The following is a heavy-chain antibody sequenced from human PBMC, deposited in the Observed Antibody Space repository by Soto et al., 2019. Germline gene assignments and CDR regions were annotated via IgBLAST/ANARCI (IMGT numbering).Heavy chain of an antibody. V-gene: IGHV3-23*01. J-gene: IGHJ4*02. Sequence: GGSLRLSGAACGFTFRSYSISWVRQTPWKGLLWLSTISGSGFGTHYADSVKGRFTISRENSKNTLYLQMNSLRAEDTDVYYCAKEDHSARYFSPPVDSAQGTLVTVCS. CDR1: GFTFRSYS. D-gene: IGHD3-10*01. CDR2: ISGSGFGT. CDR3: AKEDHSARYFSPPVD.